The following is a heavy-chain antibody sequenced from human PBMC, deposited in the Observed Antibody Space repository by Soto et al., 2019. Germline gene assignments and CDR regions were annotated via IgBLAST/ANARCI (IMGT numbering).Heavy chain of an antibody. CDR1: GFPFSNAW. Sequence: GGSLRLSCAATGFPFSNAWMSLVRQSPGKGLEWVGHIKSKTDGGATDYAAPVKGRFTISIDESKNTLYLQMKSLKTEDTAVYYCTKDGLITFGGVLVKNWFDSWGQGTLVTVSS. CDR2: IKSKTDGGAT. D-gene: IGHD3-16*02. J-gene: IGHJ5*01. CDR3: TKDGLITFGGVLVKNWFDS. V-gene: IGHV3-15*01.